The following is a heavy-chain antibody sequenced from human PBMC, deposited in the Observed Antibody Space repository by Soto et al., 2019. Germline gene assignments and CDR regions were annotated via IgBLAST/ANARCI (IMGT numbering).Heavy chain of an antibody. Sequence: EVQLVESGGGLVQPGGSLRLSCAASGFTFSSYWMSWVRQAPGKGLEWVANIKQDGSEKYYVDSVKGRFTISRDNAKNSLYLQMNSLRAEDTAVYYCARDLVGATSNWFDPWGQGTLVTVSS. D-gene: IGHD1-26*01. CDR2: IKQDGSEK. V-gene: IGHV3-7*03. CDR3: ARDLVGATSNWFDP. CDR1: GFTFSSYW. J-gene: IGHJ5*02.